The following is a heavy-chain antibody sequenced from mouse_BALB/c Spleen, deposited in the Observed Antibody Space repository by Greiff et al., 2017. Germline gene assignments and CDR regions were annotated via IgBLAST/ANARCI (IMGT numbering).Heavy chain of an antibody. CDR3: ARDGNHYFDY. D-gene: IGHD2-1*01. Sequence: QLQQSGAELVRPGVSVKISCKGSGYTFTDYAMHWVKQSHAKSLEWIGVISTYYGDASYNQKFKGKATMTVDKSSSTAYMELARLTSEDSAIYYCARDGNHYFDYWGQGTTLTVSS. V-gene: IGHV1S137*01. CDR2: ISTYYGDA. J-gene: IGHJ2*01. CDR1: GYTFTDYA.